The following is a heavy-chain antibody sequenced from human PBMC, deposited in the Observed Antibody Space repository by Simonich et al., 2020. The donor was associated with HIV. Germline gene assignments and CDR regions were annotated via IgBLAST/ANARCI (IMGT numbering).Heavy chain of an antibody. CDR2: LYYSGST. V-gene: IGHV4-34*11. Sequence: QEQLRQWGAGLLKPSETLSLTCAVYGESFSGYYWTWIRQPPGKGLEWIGSLYYSGSTDDNPSLKHRVTISGDTSKNQLSLNLSSATATDTAVYYCARHRETMVRGLVSYFDYWGQGTLVTVSS. D-gene: IGHD3-10*01. CDR1: GESFSGYY. CDR3: ARHRETMVRGLVSYFDY. J-gene: IGHJ4*02.